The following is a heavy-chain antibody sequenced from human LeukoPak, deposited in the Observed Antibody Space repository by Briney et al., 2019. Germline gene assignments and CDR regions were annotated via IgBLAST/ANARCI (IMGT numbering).Heavy chain of an antibody. V-gene: IGHV3-7*01. CDR2: IKQDGSEK. CDR3: ARVGYSGYGGFYFDY. J-gene: IGHJ4*02. Sequence: PGGSLRLSCAASGFTFSSYWMSWVRQAPGKGLEWVANIKQDGSEKYYVDSVKGRFTISRDNAKNSLYLKMNSRRAEDTAVYYCARVGYSGYGGFYFDYWGQGTLVTVSS. D-gene: IGHD5-12*01. CDR1: GFTFSSYW.